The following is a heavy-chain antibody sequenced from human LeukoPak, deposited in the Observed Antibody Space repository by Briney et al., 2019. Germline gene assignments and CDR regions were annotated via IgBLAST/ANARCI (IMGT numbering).Heavy chain of an antibody. D-gene: IGHD3-10*01. CDR2: ISSSSSTI. CDR3: VSDYYGSGSYYNEY. CDR1: GFTFSSYC. Sequence: GGSLRLSCAASGFTFSSYCMNWVRQAPGKGLEWVSYISSSSSTIYYADSVKGRFTISRDNAKNSLYLQMNSLRAEDTAVYYCVSDYYGSGSYYNEYWGQGTLVTVSS. V-gene: IGHV3-48*01. J-gene: IGHJ4*02.